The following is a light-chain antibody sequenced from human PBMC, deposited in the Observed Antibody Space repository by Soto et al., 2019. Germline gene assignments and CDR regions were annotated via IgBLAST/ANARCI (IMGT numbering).Light chain of an antibody. CDR3: QQRSNWPPIT. CDR2: DAS. CDR1: QSVSSD. Sequence: EIVLTQSPATLSLSPGERATLSCRASQSVSSDLAWYQQKPGQAPRLLIYDASNRATGIPARFSGSGSGTDFTLTISSREAEDFAVYYCQQRSNWPPITFGQGTRLEIK. V-gene: IGKV3-11*01. J-gene: IGKJ5*01.